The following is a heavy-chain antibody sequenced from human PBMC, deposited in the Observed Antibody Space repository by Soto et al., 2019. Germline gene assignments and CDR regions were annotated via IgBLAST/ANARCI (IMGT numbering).Heavy chain of an antibody. CDR2: ISNYNGNT. CDR1: GYTFTAYG. Sequence: QVQLVQSGTEMKKPGASVKVSCKASGYTFTAYGINWVRQAPGQGLEWMGWISNYNGNTNYAQRLQGRVTMTTDTSTATAYMELRGRRSDDTAVYYCARTHGELRGSGSNEYWGQGTLVTVSS. D-gene: IGHD3-10*01. J-gene: IGHJ4*02. V-gene: IGHV1-18*01. CDR3: ARTHGELRGSGSNEY.